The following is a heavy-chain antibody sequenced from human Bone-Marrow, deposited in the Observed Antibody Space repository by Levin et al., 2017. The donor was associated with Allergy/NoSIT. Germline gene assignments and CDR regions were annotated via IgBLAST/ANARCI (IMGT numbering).Heavy chain of an antibody. D-gene: IGHD3-22*01. CDR3: ARDVSSSGSLEFDH. Sequence: PGGSLRLSCIASGFTFDDYAMHWVRQAPGKGLEWVSSINWNSGRVDYADSMKGRFIISRDNGKNSLYLEMNSLRTEDTAFYFCARDVSSSGSLEFDHWGQGTQVIVSS. J-gene: IGHJ4*02. V-gene: IGHV3-9*01. CDR1: GFTFDDYA. CDR2: INWNSGRV.